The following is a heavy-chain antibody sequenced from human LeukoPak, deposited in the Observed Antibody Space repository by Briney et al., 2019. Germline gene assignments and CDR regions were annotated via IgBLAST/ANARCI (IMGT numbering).Heavy chain of an antibody. J-gene: IGHJ3*02. CDR1: GFTFDGYA. Sequence: GRSLRLSCAASGFTFDGYAMYWVRQAPGKGLEWVSGISWNSVGIGYADSVRGRFTISRDNARNSLYLQMNSLRAEDTALYYCAKQSGSDAFDTWGQGTMVTVSS. CDR3: AKQSGSDAFDT. CDR2: ISWNSVGI. V-gene: IGHV3-9*01.